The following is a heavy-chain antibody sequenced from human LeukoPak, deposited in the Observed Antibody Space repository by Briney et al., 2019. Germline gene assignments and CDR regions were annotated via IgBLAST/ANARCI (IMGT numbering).Heavy chain of an antibody. CDR2: ISGDGGST. J-gene: IGHJ4*02. CDR1: GFTFDDYA. CDR3: AKEQDYYDSSGYYSPIDY. Sequence: GGSLRLSCAASGFTFDDYAMHWVRHAPGKGLEWVSLISGDGGSTYYADSVKGRFTTSRDNSKNSLYLQMNSLRTEDTALYYCAKEQDYYDSSGYYSPIDYWGQGTLVTVSS. D-gene: IGHD3-22*01. V-gene: IGHV3-43*02.